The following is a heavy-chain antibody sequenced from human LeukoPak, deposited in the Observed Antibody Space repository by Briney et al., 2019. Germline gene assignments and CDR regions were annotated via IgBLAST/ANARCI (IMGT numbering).Heavy chain of an antibody. CDR3: STHELKDAFDI. D-gene: IGHD3-10*01. J-gene: IGHJ3*02. CDR1: GFTFSDYY. CDR2: ISSSSTI. V-gene: IGHV3-69-1*01. Sequence: GGSLRLSCAASGFTFSDYYMSWIRQAPGKGLEWVSYISSSSTIYYADSVKGRFTISRDNAKNSLYLQMNSLRAEDTAVYYCSTHELKDAFDIWGQGTMVTVSS.